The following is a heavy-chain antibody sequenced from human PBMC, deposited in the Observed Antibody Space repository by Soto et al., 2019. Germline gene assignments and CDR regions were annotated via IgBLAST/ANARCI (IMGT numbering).Heavy chain of an antibody. V-gene: IGHV3-11*05. J-gene: IGHJ5*02. CDR3: ARDLGLTSGSYFRWFDP. D-gene: IGHD1-26*01. CDR2: ISSSSSYT. CDR1: GFTFSDYY. Sequence: QVQLVESGGGLVKPGGSLRLSCAASGFTFSDYYMSWIRQAPGKGLEWVSYISSSSSYTNYADSVKGRFTISRDNAKNSLYLQMNSLRAEDTAVYYCARDLGLTSGSYFRWFDPWGQGTLVTVSS.